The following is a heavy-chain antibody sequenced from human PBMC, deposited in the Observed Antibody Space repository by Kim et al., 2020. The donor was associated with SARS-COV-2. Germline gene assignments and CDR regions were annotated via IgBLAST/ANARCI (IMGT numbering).Heavy chain of an antibody. CDR1: GGTFSSYA. CDR3: ASGDYYDSSGYRTHRSHYYYYYGMDV. V-gene: IGHV1-69*13. D-gene: IGHD3-22*01. CDR2: IIPIFGTA. J-gene: IGHJ6*02. Sequence: SVKVSCKASGGTFSSYAISWVRQAPGQGLEWMGGIIPIFGTANYAQKFQGRVTITADESTSTAYMELSSLRSEDTAVYYCASGDYYDSSGYRTHRSHYYYYYGMDVWGQGTTVTVSS.